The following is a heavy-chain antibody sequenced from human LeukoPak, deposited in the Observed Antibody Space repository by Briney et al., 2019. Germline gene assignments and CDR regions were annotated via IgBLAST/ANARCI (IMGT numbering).Heavy chain of an antibody. D-gene: IGHD6-13*01. Sequence: SQTLSLTCTVSGGSISSGGYYWSCIRQPPGKGLECIGYIYHSGSTYYNPSLKSRVTISVDRSKNQFSLKLSSVTAADTAVYYCATFIAAAGTNYFDYWGQGTLVTVSS. J-gene: IGHJ4*02. CDR1: GGSISSGGYY. CDR3: ATFIAAAGTNYFDY. CDR2: IYHSGST. V-gene: IGHV4-30-2*01.